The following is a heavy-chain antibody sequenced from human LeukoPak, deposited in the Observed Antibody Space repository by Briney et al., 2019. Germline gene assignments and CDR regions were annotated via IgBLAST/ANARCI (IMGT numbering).Heavy chain of an antibody. V-gene: IGHV4-34*01. CDR1: TFTLSSYC. CDR3: ARGGRVWFGEPPIGN. J-gene: IGHJ4*02. Sequence: GSLRLSCAASTFTLSSYCMSWIRQPPGKGLEWIGEINHSGSTNYNPSLKNRVTISVDTSKNQFSLKLSSVTAADTAVYYCARGGRVWFGEPPIGNWGQGTLVTVSS. D-gene: IGHD3-10*01. CDR2: INHSGST.